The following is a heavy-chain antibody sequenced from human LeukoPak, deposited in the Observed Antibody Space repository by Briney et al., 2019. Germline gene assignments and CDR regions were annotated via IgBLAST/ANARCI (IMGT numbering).Heavy chain of an antibody. CDR1: GFTFSDYA. CDR3: AKESLVVIESFFDN. J-gene: IGHJ4*02. Sequence: PGGSLRLSCVVSGFTFSDYAMSWVRRAPGKGLEWVSAITGSGQTKYYTDSAKGRFTMSRDNSKNTLYLHMNNLRDDDTAEYFCAKESLVVIESFFDNWGQGTLVLVPS. CDR2: ITGSGQTK. D-gene: IGHD3-22*01. V-gene: IGHV3-23*01.